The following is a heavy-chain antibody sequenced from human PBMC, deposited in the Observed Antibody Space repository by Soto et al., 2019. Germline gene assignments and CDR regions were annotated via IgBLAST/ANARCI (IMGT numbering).Heavy chain of an antibody. CDR2: INHSGST. CDR1: GGSFSGYY. J-gene: IGHJ3*02. V-gene: IGHV4-34*01. Sequence: LSLTCAVYGGSFSGYYWGWIRQPPGKGLEWIGEINHSGSTNYNPSLKSRVTISVDTSKNQFSLKLSSVTAADTAVYYCARRKVATEKAFDIWGQGTMVTVSS. D-gene: IGHD2-21*02. CDR3: ARRKVATEKAFDI.